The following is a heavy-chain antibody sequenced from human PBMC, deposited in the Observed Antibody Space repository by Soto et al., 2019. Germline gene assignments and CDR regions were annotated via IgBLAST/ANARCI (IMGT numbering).Heavy chain of an antibody. D-gene: IGHD6-6*01. J-gene: IGHJ4*02. CDR1: GFTFSSYS. CDR2: ISSSSSYI. V-gene: IGHV3-21*01. CDR3: ARSPARGYGWDHHDY. Sequence: GGSLRLSCAASGFTFSSYSMNWVRQAPGKGLEWVSSISSSSSYIYYADSVKGRFTISRDNAKNSLYLQMNSLRAEDTAVYYCARSPARGYGWDHHDYWGQGTLVTVSS.